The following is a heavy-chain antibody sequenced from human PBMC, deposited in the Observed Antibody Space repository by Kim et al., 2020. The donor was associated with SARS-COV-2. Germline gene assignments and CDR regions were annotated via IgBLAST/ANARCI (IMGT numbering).Heavy chain of an antibody. J-gene: IGHJ3*02. Sequence: ASVKVSCKASGYTFTSYGISWVRQAPGQGLEWMGWISAYNGNTNYAQKLQGRVTMTTDTSTSTAYMELRSLRSDDTAVYYCATVRGYSYGRGDAFDIWGQGTMVTVSS. CDR3: ATVRGYSYGRGDAFDI. CDR2: ISAYNGNT. V-gene: IGHV1-18*04. D-gene: IGHD5-18*01. CDR1: GYTFTSYG.